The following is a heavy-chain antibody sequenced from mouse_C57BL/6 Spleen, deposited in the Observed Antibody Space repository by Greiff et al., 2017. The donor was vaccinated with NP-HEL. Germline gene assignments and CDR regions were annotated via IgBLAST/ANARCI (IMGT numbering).Heavy chain of an antibody. J-gene: IGHJ2*01. Sequence: QVQLQQPGAELVRPGSSVKLSCKASGYTFTSYWMRWVKQRPIQGLEWIGNIDPSDSETHYNQKFKDKATLTLDKSSSTAYLQLSRLTSEDSAVYYCAREGGTTVSYYFDYWGQGTPLTVSS. D-gene: IGHD1-1*01. CDR2: IDPSDSET. V-gene: IGHV1-52*01. CDR1: GYTFTSYW. CDR3: AREGGTTVSYYFDY.